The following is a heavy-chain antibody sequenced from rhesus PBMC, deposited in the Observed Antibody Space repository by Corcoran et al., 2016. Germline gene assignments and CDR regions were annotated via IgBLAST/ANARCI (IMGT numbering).Heavy chain of an antibody. Sequence: QLQLQESGPGLVKPSETLSLTCAVSGGSISSNYWSWIRQPPGKGLEWIGRSSGSGGSTDYNPSLKIRVTISTATSKNQFSLKLSSVTAADTAVYYCARDYNFWGGYFNFDYWGQGVLVTVSS. V-gene: IGHV4-173*01. CDR1: GGSISSNY. CDR2: SSGSGGST. CDR3: ARDYNFWGGYFNFDY. D-gene: IGHD3-3*01. J-gene: IGHJ4*01.